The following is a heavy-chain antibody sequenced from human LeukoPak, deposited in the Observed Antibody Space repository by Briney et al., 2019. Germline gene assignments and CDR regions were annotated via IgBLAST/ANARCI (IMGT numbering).Heavy chain of an antibody. D-gene: IGHD2-8*01. CDR3: ARARMTYFDY. Sequence: SETLSLTCAVYGGSFSGYYWSWIRQPPGKGLEWIGYIYYSGSTNYNPSLKSRVTISVDTSKNQFSLKLSSVTAADTAVYYCARARMTYFDYWGQGTLVTVSS. J-gene: IGHJ4*02. CDR1: GGSFSGYY. CDR2: IYYSGST. V-gene: IGHV4-59*01.